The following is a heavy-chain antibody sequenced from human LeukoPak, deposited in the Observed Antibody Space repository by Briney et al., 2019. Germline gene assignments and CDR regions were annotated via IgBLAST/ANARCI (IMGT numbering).Heavy chain of an antibody. CDR1: GGSISSSSYY. CDR2: IYYSGST. V-gene: IGHV4-39*01. J-gene: IGHJ4*02. CDR3: ARLWGYDFWSGKDYFDY. Sequence: SETLSLTCTVSGGSISSSSYYWGWIRQPPGKGLEWIGSIYYSGSTYYNPSLKSRVTISVDTSKNQFSLKLSSVTAADTAVYYCARLWGYDFWSGKDYFDYWGQGTLVTVSS. D-gene: IGHD3-3*01.